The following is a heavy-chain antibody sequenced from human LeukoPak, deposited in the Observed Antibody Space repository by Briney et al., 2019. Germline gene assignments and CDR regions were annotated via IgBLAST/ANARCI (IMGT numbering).Heavy chain of an antibody. D-gene: IGHD6-13*01. CDR1: GGSFSGYY. Sequence: KPSETLSLTCAVYGGSFSGYYWSWIRQPPGKGLEWIGEINHSGSTNYNPSLKSRVTISVDTSKNQFSLKLSSVTAADTAVYYCARSYSSSWYPHYYYYYGMDVWGQGTTVTVSS. CDR2: INHSGST. V-gene: IGHV4-34*01. J-gene: IGHJ6*02. CDR3: ARSYSSSWYPHYYYYYGMDV.